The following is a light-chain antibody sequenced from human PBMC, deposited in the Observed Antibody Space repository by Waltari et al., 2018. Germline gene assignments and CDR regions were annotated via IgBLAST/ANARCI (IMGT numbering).Light chain of an antibody. Sequence: EIVLTQSPGTLSLSPGERATLSCRASQSVSRALAWYQQNPGQAPRLLIHGASNRATGIPDRFSGSGSVTDFSLIISRLEPEDFAVYYCQHYVSLPGTFGQGTKVEIK. V-gene: IGKV3-20*01. CDR3: QHYVSLPGT. J-gene: IGKJ1*01. CDR2: GAS. CDR1: QSVSRA.